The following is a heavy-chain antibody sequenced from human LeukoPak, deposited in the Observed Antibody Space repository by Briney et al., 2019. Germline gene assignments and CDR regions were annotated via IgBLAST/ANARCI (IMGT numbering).Heavy chain of an antibody. CDR3: ARVPTGRSQDPYYFDY. CDR2: ISSSSTYI. D-gene: IGHD3-10*01. Sequence: GGSLRLSCAASGFTFNTYSMNWVRQAPGKGLEWVSSISSSSTYIYYADSVKGRFTISRDNAKNSLYLQMNSLRAEDTAVFYCARVPTGRSQDPYYFDYWGQGTLVTVSS. J-gene: IGHJ4*02. CDR1: GFTFNTYS. V-gene: IGHV3-21*01.